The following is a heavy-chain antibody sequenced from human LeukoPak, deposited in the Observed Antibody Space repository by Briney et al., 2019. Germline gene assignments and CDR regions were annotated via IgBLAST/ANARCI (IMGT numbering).Heavy chain of an antibody. Sequence: PGRSLRLSCAASGFTFSSYAMHWVRQAPGKGLEWVAVISYDGSNKYYADSVKGRFTISRDNSKNTLYLQMNSLRAEDTAVYYCAREGPTHWYFDLWGRGTLVTVSS. CDR3: AREGPTHWYFDL. CDR1: GFTFSSYA. V-gene: IGHV3-30-3*01. J-gene: IGHJ2*01. CDR2: ISYDGSNK.